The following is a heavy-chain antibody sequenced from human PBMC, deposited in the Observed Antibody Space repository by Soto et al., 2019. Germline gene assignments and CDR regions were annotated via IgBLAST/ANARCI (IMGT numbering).Heavy chain of an antibody. CDR2: IWYDGSNK. D-gene: IGHD6-19*01. V-gene: IGHV3-33*01. J-gene: IGHJ4*02. CDR3: ARGPTAVAGTD. Sequence: QVQLVESGGGVVQPGRSLRLSCAASGFTFSSYGMHWVRQAPGKGLEWVAVIWYDGSNKYYADSVKGRFIISRDNSKNSLYLKMNSLRAEDTAVYYCARGPTAVAGTDWGQGTLVTVSS. CDR1: GFTFSSYG.